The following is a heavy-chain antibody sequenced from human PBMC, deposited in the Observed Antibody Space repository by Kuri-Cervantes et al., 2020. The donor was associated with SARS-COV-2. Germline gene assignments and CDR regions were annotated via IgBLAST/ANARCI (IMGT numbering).Heavy chain of an antibody. Sequence: SVKVSCKASRDTFTTFGFSWVRQAPGQGLEWMGGIIPFFGTPSYAQRFQGRVTITADEPTRTVYMEMSSLTLEDTAVYFCARGFGYSSGWSFHFDYWGQGTLVTVSS. D-gene: IGHD6-19*01. CDR2: IIPFFGTP. V-gene: IGHV1-69*13. CDR1: RDTFTTFG. J-gene: IGHJ4*02. CDR3: ARGFGYSSGWSFHFDY.